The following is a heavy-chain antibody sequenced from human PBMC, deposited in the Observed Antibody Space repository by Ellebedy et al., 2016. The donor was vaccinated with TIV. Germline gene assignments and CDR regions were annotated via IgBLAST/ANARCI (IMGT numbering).Heavy chain of an antibody. CDR3: ARDGYCTNGVCFPLDY. CDR2: ISAYNGNT. D-gene: IGHD2-8*01. J-gene: IGHJ4*02. Sequence: ASVKVSXXASGYTFTSYGISWVRQAPGQGLEWMGWISAYNGNTNYAQKLQGRVTMTTDTSTSTAYMELRSLRSDDTAVYYCARDGYCTNGVCFPLDYWGQGTLVTVSS. V-gene: IGHV1-18*01. CDR1: GYTFTSYG.